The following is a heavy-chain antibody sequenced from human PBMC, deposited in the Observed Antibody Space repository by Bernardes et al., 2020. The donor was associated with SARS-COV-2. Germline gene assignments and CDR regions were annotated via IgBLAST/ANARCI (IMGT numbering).Heavy chain of an antibody. D-gene: IGHD3-3*01. CDR2: IKPGGNAE. CDR1: GFTFRSYC. CDR3: ARDNDFWSGYAYGMDV. V-gene: IGHV3-7*01. J-gene: IGHJ6*02. Sequence: GGSLRLSCTASGFTFRSYCMSWVRQAPGKGLEWVANIKPGGNAEYYVDSVKGRFTISRDNTKKSLYLQMDSLRVEDTAVYYCARDNDFWSGYAYGMDVWGQGTTVTVSS.